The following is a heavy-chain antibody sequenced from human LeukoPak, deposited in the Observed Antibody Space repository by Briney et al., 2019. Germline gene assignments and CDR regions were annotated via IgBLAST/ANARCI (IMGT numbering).Heavy chain of an antibody. J-gene: IGHJ4*02. D-gene: IGHD3-9*01. CDR3: ARLSGTLRYFDWLYDY. Sequence: ASVTVSFTASGYTFTSYGISWVRQAPGQGLEWMGWISAYNGNTNYAQKLQGRVTMTTDTSTSTAYMELRSLRSDDTAVYYCARLSGTLRYFDWLYDYWGQGTLVTVSS. V-gene: IGHV1-18*01. CDR2: ISAYNGNT. CDR1: GYTFTSYG.